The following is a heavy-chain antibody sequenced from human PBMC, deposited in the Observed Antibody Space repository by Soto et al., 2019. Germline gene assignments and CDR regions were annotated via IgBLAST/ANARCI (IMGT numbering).Heavy chain of an antibody. CDR1: GFTFSSCA. V-gene: IGHV3-30*18. Sequence: QVQLVESGGGVVQPGRSLRLSCVASGFTFSSCAMHWVRQVPGKGLEWLAVVTHDGTLYPYADSVKGRFSISRDNSRKTLYLQMNGLRPEDTAVYYCVKDRSDTWSFVYWGQGTLVTVSS. CDR3: VKDRSDTWSFVY. D-gene: IGHD2-8*02. J-gene: IGHJ4*02. CDR2: VTHDGTLY.